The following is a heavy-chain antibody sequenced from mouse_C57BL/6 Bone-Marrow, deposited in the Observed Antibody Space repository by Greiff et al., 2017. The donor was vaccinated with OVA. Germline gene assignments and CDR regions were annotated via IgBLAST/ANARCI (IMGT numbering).Heavy chain of an antibody. J-gene: IGHJ1*03. CDR2: INPYNGGT. CDR3: ARSHGSSHWYCDV. Sequence: VQLQQSGPVLVKPGASVKMSCKASGYTFTDYYMNWVKQSHGKSLEWIGVINPYNGGTSYNQKFKGKATLTVDKSSSTAYMELNSLTSEDSAVYYCARSHGSSHWYCDVWGTGTTVTVSS. V-gene: IGHV1-19*01. CDR1: GYTFTDYY. D-gene: IGHD1-1*01.